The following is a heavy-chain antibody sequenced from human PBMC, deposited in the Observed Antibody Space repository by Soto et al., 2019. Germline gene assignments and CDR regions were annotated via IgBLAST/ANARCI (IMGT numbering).Heavy chain of an antibody. CDR3: ARDRPPSYYGMDV. Sequence: QVQLVESGGGVVQPGRSLRLSCAASGFTFSSYAMHWVRQAPGKGLEWVAVISYDGSNKYYADSVKGRFTISRDNSKNTLYLQMNSLRAEDTAVYYCARDRPPSYYGMDVWGQGTTVTVSS. CDR2: ISYDGSNK. J-gene: IGHJ6*02. V-gene: IGHV3-30-3*01. CDR1: GFTFSSYA.